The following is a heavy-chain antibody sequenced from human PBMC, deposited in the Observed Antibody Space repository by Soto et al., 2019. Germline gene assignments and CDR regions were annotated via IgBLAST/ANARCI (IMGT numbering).Heavy chain of an antibody. CDR2: IYPRDSDT. V-gene: IGHV5-51*01. D-gene: IGHD1-26*01. Sequence: PGESLKISCQCSGYSFTDYWIGWVRQMPGKGLEWMAVIYPRDSDTIYSPSFQVQVTVSADKSSTTAYLQWSSLTASDTAIYYCARRGGGSYDGPGNFDYWGQGALVTVSS. CDR1: GYSFTDYW. CDR3: ARRGGGSYDGPGNFDY. J-gene: IGHJ4*02.